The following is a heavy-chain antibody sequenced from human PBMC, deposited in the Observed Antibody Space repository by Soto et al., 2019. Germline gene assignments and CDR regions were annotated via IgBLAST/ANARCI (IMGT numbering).Heavy chain of an antibody. J-gene: IGHJ6*02. CDR3: AKGWLYGAGMGV. V-gene: IGHV3-23*01. Sequence: EVQLLESGGGLVQPGGSLRLSCAASGFTFSDYAMRWVRQAPGKGLEWVSSTSGSGGDLYHADSVKGRFTISRDNSKNTLYLQMNSLRAEDTAIYYCAKGWLYGAGMGVWGQGTTVTVSS. CDR1: GFTFSDYA. CDR2: TSGSGGDL. D-gene: IGHD3-22*01.